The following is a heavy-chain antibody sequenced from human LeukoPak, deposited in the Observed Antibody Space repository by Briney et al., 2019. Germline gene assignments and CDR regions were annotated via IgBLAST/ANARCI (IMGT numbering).Heavy chain of an antibody. CDR3: ARNPPYCTSTSCYNDY. D-gene: IGHD2-2*02. Sequence: ASVKVSCKASGYTFTIYYMHWVRQPPGQGLEWMGWINPNSGATSYAQRFQGRVTMTRDTSISTAYMELSGLRSDDTAVYYCARNPPYCTSTSCYNDYWGQGTLVTVSS. CDR2: INPNSGAT. CDR1: GYTFTIYY. V-gene: IGHV1-2*02. J-gene: IGHJ4*02.